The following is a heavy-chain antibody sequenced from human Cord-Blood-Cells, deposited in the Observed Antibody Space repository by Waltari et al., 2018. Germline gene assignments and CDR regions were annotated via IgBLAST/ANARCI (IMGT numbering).Heavy chain of an antibody. CDR3: ARGAVRNAFDI. V-gene: IGHV1-2*02. CDR1: GYTFTGYY. J-gene: IGHJ3*02. D-gene: IGHD3-10*01. Sequence: QVQLVQSGAEVKKPGASVKVSCKASGYTFTGYYMPWVRQAPGQGLEWMGRSNPNSGCTNYAQKFQGRGTKTRETSISPAYMELSRLRSDDTAVYYCARGAVRNAFDIWGQGTMVTVSS. CDR2: SNPNSGCT.